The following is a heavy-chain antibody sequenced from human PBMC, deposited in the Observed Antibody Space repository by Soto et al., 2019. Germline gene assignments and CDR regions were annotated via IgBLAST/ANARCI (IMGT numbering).Heavy chain of an antibody. CDR3: VRRMASPDQ. V-gene: IGHV3-48*03. D-gene: IGHD2-15*01. CDR1: GFTFSDYE. Sequence: GGSLRLSCTASGFTFSDYEMNWVRQASGKGLEWVSYITSGGRSIYYADSVKGRFIISRDNAENSLYLQMNSLRPEDTAVYYCVRRMASPDQWGQGTLVTVS. J-gene: IGHJ4*02. CDR2: ITSGGRSI.